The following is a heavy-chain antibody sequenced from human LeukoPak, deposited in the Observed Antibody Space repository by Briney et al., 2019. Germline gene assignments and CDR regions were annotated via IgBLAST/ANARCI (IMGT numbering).Heavy chain of an antibody. Sequence: PGGSLRLFCAPSGFTFRDHFMSWIRLAPGKGLEWVSYISDSGTTTYYAASVRGRSTISRDNAKDSLDLQINSLSAEDTAVYYCAKDGSRGYYLYWFDPWGQGTLVTVSS. J-gene: IGHJ5*02. CDR2: ISDSGTTT. CDR3: AKDGSRGYYLYWFDP. V-gene: IGHV3-11*01. D-gene: IGHD3-22*01. CDR1: GFTFRDHF.